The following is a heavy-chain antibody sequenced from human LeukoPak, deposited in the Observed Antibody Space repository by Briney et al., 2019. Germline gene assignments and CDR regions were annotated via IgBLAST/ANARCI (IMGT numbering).Heavy chain of an antibody. CDR2: ISYDGSNK. J-gene: IGHJ3*02. V-gene: IGHV3-30*01. D-gene: IGHD1-26*01. Sequence: GGSLRLSGAASGLTFSSYATQWVRQAPGKRLEWVAVISYDGSNKYYADSVKGRFTISGDKSKNTLYLQMNSLRPEDTAFYYCARGPGPIAGAKNPFDIWGQGTMVTVSS. CDR1: GLTFSSYA. CDR3: ARGPGPIAGAKNPFDI.